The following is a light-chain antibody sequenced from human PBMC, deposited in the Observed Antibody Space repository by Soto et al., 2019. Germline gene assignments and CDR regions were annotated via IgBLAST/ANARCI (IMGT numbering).Light chain of an antibody. CDR1: SSDVGGYNY. J-gene: IGLJ2*01. Sequence: QSALTQPASVSGSPGQSITISCTGTSSDVGGYNYVSWYQHHPGKAPKLMIYEVSNRPSGVSNRFSGSKSGNTASLTISGLQAEDEADYYCSSYTRNSTLVFGGGTQLTVL. V-gene: IGLV2-14*01. CDR3: SSYTRNSTLV. CDR2: EVS.